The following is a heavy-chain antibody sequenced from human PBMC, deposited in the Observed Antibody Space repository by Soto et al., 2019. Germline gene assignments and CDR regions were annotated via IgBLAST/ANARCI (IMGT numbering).Heavy chain of an antibody. D-gene: IGHD6-19*01. CDR3: ARDLGAVAALDS. CDR2: ISYDGSHE. CDR1: GFIFRKYA. J-gene: IGHJ4*02. V-gene: IGHV3-30*04. Sequence: QVHLVEPGGGVVQPGTSLRLPCAASGFIFRKYAMHGVRQAPGKGLDWVAVISYDGSHEDYADSVKGRFTISRDNSKDTLYLQANSLRNEDTATYYCARDLGAVAALDSWGQGTLVTVSS.